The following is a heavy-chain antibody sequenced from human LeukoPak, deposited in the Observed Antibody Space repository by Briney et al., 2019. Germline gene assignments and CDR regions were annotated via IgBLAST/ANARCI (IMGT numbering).Heavy chain of an antibody. V-gene: IGHV4-59*01. Sequence: SETLSLTCTVSGGSISSYYWSWIRQPPGKGLEWIGYIYYSGSTNYNPSLKSRVTISVDTSKNQFSLKLSSVTAADTAVYYCAGEPITVAGTFHAFDIWGQGTMVTVSS. CDR2: IYYSGST. D-gene: IGHD6-19*01. CDR3: AGEPITVAGTFHAFDI. J-gene: IGHJ3*02. CDR1: GGSISSYY.